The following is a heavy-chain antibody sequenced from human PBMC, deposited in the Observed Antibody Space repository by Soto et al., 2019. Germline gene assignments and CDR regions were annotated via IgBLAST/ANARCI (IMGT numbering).Heavy chain of an antibody. CDR1: GTSFSSYY. V-gene: IGHV4-34*01. CDR2: INHSGST. Sequence: PSKTLSPPCAVFGTSFSSYYWTWIRQPAGEGLEWIGEINHSGSTNYNPSLKSRVSISVDTSKIQFSLKLSSVSAAGTVVYYCARALGRRSHYMGVWGKGTTVTVSS. J-gene: IGHJ6*03. CDR3: ARALGRRSHYMGV.